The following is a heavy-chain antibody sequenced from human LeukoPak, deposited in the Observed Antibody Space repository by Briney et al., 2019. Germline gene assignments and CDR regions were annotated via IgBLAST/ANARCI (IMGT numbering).Heavy chain of an antibody. CDR1: GITFSSYE. V-gene: IGHV3-48*03. Sequence: GRSLRLSCAASGITFSSYEMNWVRQAPGKGLERLSCISGSGSTIYYADSVKGRFTISRDNAKKSLYLQLNSLRAEDTAVYYCARGFRDTAMFLDYWGQGTLVTVSS. CDR2: ISGSGSTI. J-gene: IGHJ4*02. CDR3: ARGFRDTAMFLDY. D-gene: IGHD5-18*01.